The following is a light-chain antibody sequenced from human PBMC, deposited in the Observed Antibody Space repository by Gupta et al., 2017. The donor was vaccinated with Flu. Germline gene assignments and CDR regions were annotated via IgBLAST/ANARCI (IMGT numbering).Light chain of an antibody. CDR3: QSANSSGTSWV. CDR1: AVRKKY. V-gene: IGLV3-25*03. Sequence: GDAVRKKYAYWYQQNPGQAPELMIYKVSKRPSVIPKRFSGSRSGKTVSLTISGVQAEDEADYYCQSANSSGTSWVFGGGTKLTVL. J-gene: IGLJ3*02. CDR2: KVS.